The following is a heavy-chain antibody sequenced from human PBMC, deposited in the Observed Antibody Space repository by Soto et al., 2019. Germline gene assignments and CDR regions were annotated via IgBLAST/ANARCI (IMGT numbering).Heavy chain of an antibody. CDR3: ARGTDSGLYYFDY. Sequence: EVQLVESGGDLVQPGGSVRLSCAASGFTFSNYDMHWVRQATGKGLEWVSTISTAGNTYSPGSVKGRFTISSENATDSLYRQMNSLRVDDTAVYYCARGTDSGLYYFDYWGQGTLVTVSS. J-gene: IGHJ4*02. D-gene: IGHD2-21*01. CDR1: GFTFSNYD. V-gene: IGHV3-13*01. CDR2: ISTAGNT.